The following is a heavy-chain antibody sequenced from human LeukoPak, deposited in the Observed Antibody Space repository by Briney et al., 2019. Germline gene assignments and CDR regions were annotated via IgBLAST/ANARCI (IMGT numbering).Heavy chain of an antibody. D-gene: IGHD1-26*01. J-gene: IGHJ3*01. CDR1: GFTFSSYS. Sequence: PGGSLRLSCAASGFTFSSYSMNWVRQAPGKGLEWVSHITASGTAMFYADSVKGRFTISRDNAKNSLYLQMNSLRDEDTAVYYCARAPVGLKADAFDVWGQGTMVTVSS. V-gene: IGHV3-48*02. CDR3: ARAPVGLKADAFDV. CDR2: ITASGTAM.